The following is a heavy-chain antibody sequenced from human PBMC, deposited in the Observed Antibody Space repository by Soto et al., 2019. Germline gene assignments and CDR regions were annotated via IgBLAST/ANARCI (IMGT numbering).Heavy chain of an antibody. V-gene: IGHV3-7*04. CDR1: GFTFSAYS. Sequence: LRLSCAASGFTFSAYSMSWVRQAPGKGLEWVANIKKDGSQKNYVDSVKGRFTISRDNAKNTLYLQMNSLRAEDTAVYYCAGGPAVDWGQGTLVTVSS. CDR2: IKKDGSQK. D-gene: IGHD2-15*01. J-gene: IGHJ4*02. CDR3: AGGPAVD.